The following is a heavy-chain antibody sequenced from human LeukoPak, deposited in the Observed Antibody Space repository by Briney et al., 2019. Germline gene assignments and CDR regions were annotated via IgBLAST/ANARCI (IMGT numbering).Heavy chain of an antibody. CDR3: ARALVGIAPPLGS. Sequence: GESLRLSCAASGSTFSSYSMNWVRQAPGEGLEGVSPISSTSSYIYYADSVKGRFTISRDNANNSLYLQMNTLRAEDTAVYYCARALVGIAPPLGSWGQGTLVTVSS. CDR1: GSTFSSYS. J-gene: IGHJ5*02. V-gene: IGHV3-21*01. CDR2: ISSTSSYI. D-gene: IGHD6-13*01.